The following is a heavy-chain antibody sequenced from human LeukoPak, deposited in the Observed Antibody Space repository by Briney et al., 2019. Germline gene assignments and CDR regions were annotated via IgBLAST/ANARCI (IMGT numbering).Heavy chain of an antibody. D-gene: IGHD5-12*01. CDR1: GFTFSSYA. J-gene: IGHJ3*02. Sequence: PGRSLRLSCAASGFTFSSYAMHWVRQAPGKGLERVAVISYDGSNKYYADSVKGRFTISRDNSKNTLYLQMNSLRAEDTVVYFCARGGGAFDIWGQGTMVTVSS. CDR3: ARGGGAFDI. CDR2: ISYDGSNK. V-gene: IGHV3-30-3*01.